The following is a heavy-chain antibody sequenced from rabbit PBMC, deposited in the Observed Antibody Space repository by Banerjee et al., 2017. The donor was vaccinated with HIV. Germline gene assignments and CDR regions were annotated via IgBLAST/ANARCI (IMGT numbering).Heavy chain of an antibody. CDR3: ARSPYAAYTGYNYAGSNL. Sequence: QEQLVESGGGLVQPGGSLKLSCKASGFSYSGGYDMCWVRPGPGKGLEWIACIDTGDGNTYYASWAKGRFTISKASSTTVTLQMTSLTAADTATYFCARSPYAAYTGYNYAGSNLWGQGTLVTVS. CDR1: GFSYSGGYD. V-gene: IGHV1S45*01. J-gene: IGHJ4*01. CDR2: IDTGDGNT. D-gene: IGHD7-1*01.